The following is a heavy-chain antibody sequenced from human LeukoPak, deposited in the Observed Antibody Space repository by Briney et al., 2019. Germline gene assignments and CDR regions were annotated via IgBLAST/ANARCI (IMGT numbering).Heavy chain of an antibody. D-gene: IGHD1-26*01. V-gene: IGHV3-23*01. J-gene: IGHJ6*02. CDR3: VKDRGGSPFYGMDV. Sequence: GGSLRLSCAGSGFTFSSYAMSWVRQAPGKGLEWVSTISGSGGTGTYYADSVKGRFTVSRDNSRNTLYLPMNSLRAEDTAVYYCVKDRGGSPFYGMDVWGQGTTVTVSS. CDR1: GFTFSSYA. CDR2: ISGSGGTGT.